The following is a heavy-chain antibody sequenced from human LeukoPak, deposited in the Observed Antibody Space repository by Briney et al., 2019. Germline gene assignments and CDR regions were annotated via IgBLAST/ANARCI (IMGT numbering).Heavy chain of an antibody. J-gene: IGHJ4*02. D-gene: IGHD2-8*01. CDR3: AKSPLGSCTHARCYPLDS. CDR2: ISGSDPGT. CDR1: GFTFGTYA. Sequence: GGSLRLSCAASGFTFGTYAMSWVRQAPGKRLGWVAAISGSDPGTYHADSVKGRFTISRDNSKNTLYLQMYNLRAEDTALYFCAKSPLGSCTHARCYPLDSWGQGTLVTVSS. V-gene: IGHV3-23*01.